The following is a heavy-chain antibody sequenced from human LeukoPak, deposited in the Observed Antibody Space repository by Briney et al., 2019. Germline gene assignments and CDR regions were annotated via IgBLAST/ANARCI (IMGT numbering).Heavy chain of an antibody. Sequence: GGSLRLSCAASGFTFSSYAMSWVRQAPGKGLEWVSAISGSGDSTYYADSVKGRFTISRDNSKNTLYLQMNSLRAEDTAVYYCAKDSLDSRYFDYWGQGTLVTVSS. CDR2: ISGSGDST. V-gene: IGHV3-23*01. J-gene: IGHJ4*02. CDR1: GFTFSSYA. D-gene: IGHD1-1*01. CDR3: AKDSLDSRYFDY.